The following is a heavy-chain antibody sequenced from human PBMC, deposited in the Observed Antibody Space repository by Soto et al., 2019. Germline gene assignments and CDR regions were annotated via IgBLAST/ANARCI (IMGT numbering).Heavy chain of an antibody. CDR2: ISSSSSTI. CDR1: GFTFSSYS. V-gene: IGHV3-48*01. Sequence: EVQLVESGGGLVQPGGSLRLSCAASGFTFSSYSMNWVRQAPWKGLEWVSYISSSSSTIYYADSVKGRFTISRDNAKNSLYLQMNSLRAEDTAVYYCARGIVVVPAAIVFDYWGQGTPVTVSS. D-gene: IGHD2-2*02. CDR3: ARGIVVVPAAIVFDY. J-gene: IGHJ4*02.